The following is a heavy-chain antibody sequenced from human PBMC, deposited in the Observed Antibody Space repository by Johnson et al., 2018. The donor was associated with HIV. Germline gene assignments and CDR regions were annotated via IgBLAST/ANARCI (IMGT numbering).Heavy chain of an antibody. Sequence: QVQLVESGGGLVKPGGSLRLSCAASGFTFSDYYMSWIRQAPGKGLEWVSYISSSGGTIYYADSVRGRFTISRDNTKNSLSLQMSSLRVEDTAVYYCARDRVRDAFDIWGQGTMVTVSS. J-gene: IGHJ3*02. CDR3: ARDRVRDAFDI. D-gene: IGHD3-10*01. V-gene: IGHV3-11*04. CDR2: ISSSGGTI. CDR1: GFTFSDYY.